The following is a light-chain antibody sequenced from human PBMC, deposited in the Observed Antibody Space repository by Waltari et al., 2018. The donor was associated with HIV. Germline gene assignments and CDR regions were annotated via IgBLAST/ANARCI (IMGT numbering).Light chain of an antibody. V-gene: IGLV6-57*01. J-gene: IGLJ3*02. CDR2: EDN. Sequence: FMLTQPHPASESPVKTLTISCTRTRGSIASNYVQWYQRRPGSSPTTVLYEDNRRPAGVREWYAVSSDSSSNSASLTISGLKTEDEADYYCQSYDHNNQVFGGGTKLTVL. CDR1: RGSIASNY. CDR3: QSYDHNNQV.